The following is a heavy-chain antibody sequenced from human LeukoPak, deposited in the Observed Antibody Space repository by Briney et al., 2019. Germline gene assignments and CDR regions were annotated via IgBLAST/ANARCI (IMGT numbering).Heavy chain of an antibody. Sequence: GESLKISCKGSGYSFTSYWIGWVRQMPGKGLEWMGIIYPGDSDTRYSPSFQGQVTVSADKSISTAYLQWSSLKASDTAMYYCARPYYDSSGYFEPYYFDYWGQGTLVTVSS. CDR1: GYSFTSYW. CDR3: ARPYYDSSGYFEPYYFDY. D-gene: IGHD3-22*01. J-gene: IGHJ4*02. CDR2: IYPGDSDT. V-gene: IGHV5-51*01.